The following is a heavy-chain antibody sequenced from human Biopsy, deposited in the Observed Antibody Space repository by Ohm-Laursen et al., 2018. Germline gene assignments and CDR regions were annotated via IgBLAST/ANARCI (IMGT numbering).Heavy chain of an antibody. D-gene: IGHD4-17*01. J-gene: IGHJ5*02. V-gene: IGHV1-69*13. Sequence: SVKVSCKASGAIFINYAITWVRQAPGQGLEWMGGIIPLFGAPNYAQKFQGRLTITADESKSTTYMELSSLRSEDTAVYYCAKLAQIYGDSPFDPWGQGTLVTVSS. CDR2: IIPLFGAP. CDR1: GAIFINYA. CDR3: AKLAQIYGDSPFDP.